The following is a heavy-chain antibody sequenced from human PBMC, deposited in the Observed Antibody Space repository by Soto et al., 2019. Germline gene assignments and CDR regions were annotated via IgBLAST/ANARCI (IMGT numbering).Heavy chain of an antibody. J-gene: IGHJ4*02. D-gene: IGHD2-2*02. CDR2: ISGSGDST. Sequence: GSLRLSCAASGFTFSTYAMSWVRQAPGKGLEWVSAISGSGDSTYYADSVKGRFTISRDNSKNTLYLQMNSLRAEDTAVYYCAKGTVPAAIRRDYFDYWGQGTLVTVSS. V-gene: IGHV3-23*01. CDR1: GFTFSTYA. CDR3: AKGTVPAAIRRDYFDY.